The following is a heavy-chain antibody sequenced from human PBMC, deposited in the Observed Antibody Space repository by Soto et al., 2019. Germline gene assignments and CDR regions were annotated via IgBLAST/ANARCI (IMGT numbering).Heavy chain of an antibody. V-gene: IGHV1-18*01. D-gene: IGHD6-13*01. Sequence: QVQLVQSGAEVKKPGASVKVSCKASGYTFTSYGISWVRQAPGQGLEWMGWISAYNGNTNYAQKFQGRVTMTTDTSTSTAYMELRSLRSDDTAVSYCASLYSSSWYGDAFDIWGQGTMVTVSS. J-gene: IGHJ3*02. CDR1: GYTFTSYG. CDR2: ISAYNGNT. CDR3: ASLYSSSWYGDAFDI.